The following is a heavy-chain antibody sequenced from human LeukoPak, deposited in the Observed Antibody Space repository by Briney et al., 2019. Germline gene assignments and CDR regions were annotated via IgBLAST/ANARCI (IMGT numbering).Heavy chain of an antibody. J-gene: IGHJ5*02. CDR3: ARATRRIVVVTANNWFDP. CDR2: ISYDGSNK. V-gene: IGHV3-30*04. CDR1: GFTFSSYA. Sequence: GGSLRLSCAASGFTFSSYAMHWVRQAPGKGLEWVAVISYDGSNKYYADSVKGRFTISRDNSKNTLYLQMNSLRAEDTAVYYCARATRRIVVVTANNWFDPWGQGTLVTVSS. D-gene: IGHD2-21*02.